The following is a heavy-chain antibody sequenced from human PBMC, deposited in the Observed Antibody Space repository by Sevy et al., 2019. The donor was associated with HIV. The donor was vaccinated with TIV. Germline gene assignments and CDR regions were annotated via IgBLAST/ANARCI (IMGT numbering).Heavy chain of an antibody. J-gene: IGHJ4*02. CDR1: GFTLTSYA. V-gene: IGHV3-23*01. CDR3: VKDVAYDNTYLDY. CDR2: VSGSGGGT. D-gene: IGHD3-22*01. Sequence: GGSLRLSCAVSGFTLTSYAMNWVRQAPGKGLEWVLGVSGSGGGTYYADSVKGPFTISRDNSRNTLYLQINSLRAEDTAVYYCVKDVAYDNTYLDYWGQGTLVTVSS.